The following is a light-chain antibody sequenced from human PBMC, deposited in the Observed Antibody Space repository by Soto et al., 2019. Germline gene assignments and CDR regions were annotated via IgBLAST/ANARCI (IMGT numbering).Light chain of an antibody. Sequence: EVVLRQSPATLYLSPGERATLSCRASENVRTFVDWYQQKPGQAPRLLIYGASNRATGIPARFSGSGSGTDFTLTISRLEPEDFAVYYCQQYGSSPRTFGQGTKVDVK. CDR3: QQYGSSPRT. CDR2: GAS. V-gene: IGKV3-20*01. CDR1: ENVRTF. J-gene: IGKJ1*01.